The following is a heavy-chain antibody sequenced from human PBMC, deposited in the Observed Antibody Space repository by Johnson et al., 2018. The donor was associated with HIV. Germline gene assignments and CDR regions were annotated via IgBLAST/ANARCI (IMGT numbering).Heavy chain of an antibody. J-gene: IGHJ3*02. Sequence: VQLVESGGGLVQPGGSLRLSCAASGFTFSSYWMHWVRQAPGKGLVWVSRINSDGSSTSYADSVKGRFTISRDKAKNTLNLQMNSLRAEDTAVHYCAREWGMITCGGVIPRNAFDIWGQGTMVTVSS. CDR3: AREWGMITCGGVIPRNAFDI. D-gene: IGHD3-16*02. CDR2: INSDGSST. V-gene: IGHV3-74*01. CDR1: GFTFSSYW.